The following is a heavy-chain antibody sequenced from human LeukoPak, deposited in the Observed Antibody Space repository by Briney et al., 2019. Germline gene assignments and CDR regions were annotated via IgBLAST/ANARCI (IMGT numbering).Heavy chain of an antibody. V-gene: IGHV3-30*02. CDR2: IRYDGSNK. CDR3: AKERVYYDSSGYYYFDY. J-gene: IGHJ4*02. D-gene: IGHD3-22*01. Sequence: GGSLRLSCAASGFTFSSYAMHWVRQAPGKGLEWVAFIRYDGSNKYYADSVKGRFTISRDNSKNTLYLQMNSLRAEDTAVYDCAKERVYYDSSGYYYFDYWGQGTLVTVSS. CDR1: GFTFSSYA.